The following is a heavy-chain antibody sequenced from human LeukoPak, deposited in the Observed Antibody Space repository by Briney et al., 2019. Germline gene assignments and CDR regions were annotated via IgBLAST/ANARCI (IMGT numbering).Heavy chain of an antibody. D-gene: IGHD3-3*01. Sequence: ASVKVSCKASGYTFTAYYMHWVRQAPGQGLEWMGWINPNSGYTNYAEKFQGRVTMTRDTSISTAYMELNRLRSDDAAVYYCASPFDLDVWGQGTTATVSS. CDR1: GYTFTAYY. J-gene: IGHJ6*02. V-gene: IGHV1-2*02. CDR3: ASPFDLDV. CDR2: INPNSGYT.